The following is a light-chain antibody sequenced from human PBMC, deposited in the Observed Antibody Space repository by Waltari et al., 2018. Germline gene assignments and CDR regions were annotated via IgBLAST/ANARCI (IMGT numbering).Light chain of an antibody. Sequence: IVMTQSPATRSVSPGERATLSCRASQNVRSNWAWYQQKPGQAPRLLIFGASNRATGIPDRFSGSGSGTDFTLTISRLEPEDFAVYYCLQYGSSPWTFGQGTKVEIK. V-gene: IGKV3-20*01. CDR2: GAS. CDR3: LQYGSSPWT. J-gene: IGKJ1*01. CDR1: QNVRSN.